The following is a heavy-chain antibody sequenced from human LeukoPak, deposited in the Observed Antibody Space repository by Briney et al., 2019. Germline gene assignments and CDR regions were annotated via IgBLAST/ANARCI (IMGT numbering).Heavy chain of an antibody. J-gene: IGHJ6*02. V-gene: IGHV1-69*04. CDR2: IIPILGIA. Sequence: GSSVKVSCKASGGTFSSYAISWVRQAPGQGLEWMGRIIPILGIANYAQKFQGRVTITADKSTSTAYMELSSLRPEDTAVYYCARDPVNDYGDFHGMDVWGQGTTVTVSS. CDR1: GGTFSSYA. D-gene: IGHD4-17*01. CDR3: ARDPVNDYGDFHGMDV.